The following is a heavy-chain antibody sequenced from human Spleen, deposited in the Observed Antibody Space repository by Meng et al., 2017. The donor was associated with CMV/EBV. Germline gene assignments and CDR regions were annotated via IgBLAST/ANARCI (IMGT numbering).Heavy chain of an antibody. Sequence: GGSLRLSCAASGFSSSSYWMSWVRQAPGKGLEWVATIKSDGSQKHYVDSVKGRFTISRDNAKNSLHLQMDSLRAEDTAVYHCARDCSTNCPFQPRGDYWGQGTLVTVSS. V-gene: IGHV3-7*01. CDR3: ARDCSTNCPFQPRGDY. J-gene: IGHJ4*02. CDR1: GFSSSSYW. D-gene: IGHD2-2*01. CDR2: IKSDGSQK.